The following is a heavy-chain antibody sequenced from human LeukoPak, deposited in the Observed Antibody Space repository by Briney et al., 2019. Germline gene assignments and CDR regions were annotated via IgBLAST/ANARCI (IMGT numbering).Heavy chain of an antibody. Sequence: SETLSLTCTVSGGSISSSSYYWGWIRQPPGKGLEWIGSIYYSGSTYYNPSLKSRVTISVDTSKNQFSLKLSSVTAADTAVYYCARDITMVRGVIITPDYWGQGTLVTVSS. CDR3: ARDITMVRGVIITPDY. J-gene: IGHJ4*02. V-gene: IGHV4-39*07. D-gene: IGHD3-10*01. CDR1: GGSISSSSYY. CDR2: IYYSGST.